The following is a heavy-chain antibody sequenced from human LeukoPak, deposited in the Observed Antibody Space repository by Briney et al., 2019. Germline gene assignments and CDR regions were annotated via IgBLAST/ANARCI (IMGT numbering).Heavy chain of an antibody. Sequence: KSSETLSLTCAVYGGSFSGYYWSWIRQPPGKGLEWIGEINHSGSTNYNPSLKSRVTISVDTSKNQFSLKLSSVTAAGTAVYYCARDLVAGTIGYWGQGTLVTVSS. J-gene: IGHJ4*02. CDR2: INHSGST. CDR1: GGSFSGYY. CDR3: ARDLVAGTIGY. V-gene: IGHV4-34*01. D-gene: IGHD6-19*01.